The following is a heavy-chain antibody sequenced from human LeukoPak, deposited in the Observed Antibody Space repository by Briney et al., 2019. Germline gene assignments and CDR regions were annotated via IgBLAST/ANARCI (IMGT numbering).Heavy chain of an antibody. CDR3: AKPGAIVVVTAMRSDY. V-gene: IGHV3-23*01. D-gene: IGHD2-21*02. J-gene: IGHJ4*02. CDR1: GFTFSTNA. CDR2: IGGDGRS. Sequence: GGSLRLSCAASGFTFSTNAMNWVRQAPGKGLEWVSGIGGDGRSFYTDSVKGRFTISRDNSKNTLYLQMNSLRAEDTAIYYCAKPGAIVVVTAMRSDYWGQGTLVTVSS.